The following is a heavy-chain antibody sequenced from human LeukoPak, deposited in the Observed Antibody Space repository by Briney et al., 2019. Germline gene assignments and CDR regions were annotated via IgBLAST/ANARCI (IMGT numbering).Heavy chain of an antibody. Sequence: QPGGSLRLSCAASGFTFSSYAMTWVRQAPGKGLEWVSGIRGSGGSTYYADSVKGRFTISRENSENTLYLQMNSLRAEDTAVYYCAKDGNYGSRGTFDYWGQGTLVTVSS. CDR3: AKDGNYGSRGTFDY. V-gene: IGHV3-23*01. D-gene: IGHD3-10*01. J-gene: IGHJ4*02. CDR2: IRGSGGST. CDR1: GFTFSSYA.